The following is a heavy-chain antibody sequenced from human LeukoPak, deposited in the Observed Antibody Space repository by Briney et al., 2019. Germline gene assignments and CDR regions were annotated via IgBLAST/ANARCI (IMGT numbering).Heavy chain of an antibody. J-gene: IGHJ4*02. Sequence: PSQTLSLTCAVSGGSISSGGYSWSWIRQPPGKGLEWIGYIYHSGITYYNPSLKSRVTISVDRSKNQFSLKLSSVTAADTAVYYCARAYGGGYYFDYWGQGTLVTVSS. CDR1: GGSISSGGYS. CDR2: IYHSGIT. CDR3: ARAYGGGYYFDY. D-gene: IGHD4-17*01. V-gene: IGHV4-30-2*01.